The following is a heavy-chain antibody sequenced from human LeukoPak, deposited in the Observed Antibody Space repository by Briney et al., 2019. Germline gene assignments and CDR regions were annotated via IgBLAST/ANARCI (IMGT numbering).Heavy chain of an antibody. V-gene: IGHV3-30*18. D-gene: IGHD4-23*01. CDR3: TKGGGISANPLDP. CDR2: TTHDGMYT. Sequence: GGSLRLSCAASGFSLWTSGIHWVRQAPGKGLEWLSLTTHDGMYTNYADSVKGRFTISTDTSKNTVYLQMNSLRPEDTAVYYCTKGGGISANPLDPWGQGTLVTVSS. J-gene: IGHJ5*02. CDR1: GFSLWTSG.